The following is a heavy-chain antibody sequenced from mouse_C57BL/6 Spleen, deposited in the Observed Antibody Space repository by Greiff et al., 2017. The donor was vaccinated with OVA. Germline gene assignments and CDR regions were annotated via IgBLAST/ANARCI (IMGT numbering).Heavy chain of an antibody. Sequence: VQLQQSGAELARPGASVKLSCKASGYTFTSYGISWVKQRTGQGLEWIGEIYPRSGNTYYNEKLKGKATLTAAKSSSTAYMELRSLTSEDSAVYFCASSSYGAMDYWGQGTSVTVSS. J-gene: IGHJ4*01. CDR2: IYPRSGNT. CDR3: ASSSYGAMDY. V-gene: IGHV1-81*01. CDR1: GYTFTSYG. D-gene: IGHD1-1*01.